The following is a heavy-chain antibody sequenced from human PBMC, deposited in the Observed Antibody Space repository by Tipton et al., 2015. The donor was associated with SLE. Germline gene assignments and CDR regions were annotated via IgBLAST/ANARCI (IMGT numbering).Heavy chain of an antibody. J-gene: IGHJ4*02. CDR2: IYYSGST. D-gene: IGHD1-14*01. Sequence: TLSLTCTVSGGSISSSSYYWGWIRQPPGKGLEWIGSIYYSGSTYYNPSLKSRVTISVDTSKNQFSLKLSSVTAADTAVYYCARSGSAPFDYWGQGTLVTVSS. CDR3: ARSGSAPFDY. V-gene: IGHV4-39*07. CDR1: GGSISSSSYY.